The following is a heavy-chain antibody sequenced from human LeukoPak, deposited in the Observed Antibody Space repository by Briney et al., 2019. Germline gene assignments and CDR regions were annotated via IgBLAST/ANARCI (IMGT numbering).Heavy chain of an antibody. CDR1: GFTFSNYW. J-gene: IGHJ4*02. V-gene: IGHV3-7*01. CDR3: ARETPRRGETRDGYR. CDR2: VKQDGSET. Sequence: GGSLRLSCAASGFTFSNYWMNWVRQAPGKGLECLANVKQDGSETYYADSVKGRFTISRDNAKNSLYLQMNSLRAEDTAVYYCARETPRRGETRDGYRWGQGTLVTVSS. D-gene: IGHD5-24*01.